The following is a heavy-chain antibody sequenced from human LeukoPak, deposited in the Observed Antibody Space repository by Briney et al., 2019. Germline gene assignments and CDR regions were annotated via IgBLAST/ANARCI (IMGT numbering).Heavy chain of an antibody. Sequence: GGSLRLSCAASGFTFSDYYMSWIRQAPGKGLEWVSYISSSGSTIYYADSVKGRFTISRDNSKNTLYLQMNSLRAEGTAVYYCAKDPLPGSYYAWGAFDIWGQGTMVTVSS. D-gene: IGHD1-26*01. CDR3: AKDPLPGSYYAWGAFDI. CDR2: ISSSGSTI. J-gene: IGHJ3*02. V-gene: IGHV3-11*01. CDR1: GFTFSDYY.